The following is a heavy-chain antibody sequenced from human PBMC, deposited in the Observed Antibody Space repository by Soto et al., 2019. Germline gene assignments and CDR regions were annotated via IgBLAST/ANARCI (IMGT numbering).Heavy chain of an antibody. D-gene: IGHD5-12*01. CDR3: ARLTYSGYASDY. CDR2: IIPLLDMA. V-gene: IGHV1-69*02. CDR1: GGTLTNYT. Sequence: QVQLVQSGAEVKKPGSSVKVSCKPSGGTLTNYTINWVRQAPGQGLEWMGRIIPLLDMAHYAQKFQGRVTISADKSTSTAYLEVISLSSEDTAVYYCARLTYSGYASDYWGQGTVVSVSS. J-gene: IGHJ4*02.